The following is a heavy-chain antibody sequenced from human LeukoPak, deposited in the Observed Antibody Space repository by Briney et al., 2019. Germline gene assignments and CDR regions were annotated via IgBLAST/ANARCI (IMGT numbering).Heavy chain of an antibody. V-gene: IGHV3-23*01. CDR1: GFALSNYP. Sequence: GGSLRLSCAASGFALSNYPMGWVRQAPGKGLEWVSGIGEEKSGSWTKSADSVKGRFTISRDNSENTLYLQMDSLTVDDTAVYYCAKAGVISGWDYWGQGVLVTASS. J-gene: IGHJ4*02. CDR3: AKAGVISGWDY. D-gene: IGHD3-3*02. CDR2: IGEEKSGSWT.